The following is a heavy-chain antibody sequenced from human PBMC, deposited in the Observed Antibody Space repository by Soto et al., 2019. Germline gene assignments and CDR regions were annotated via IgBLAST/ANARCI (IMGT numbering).Heavy chain of an antibody. J-gene: IGHJ6*02. CDR3: ARDGCSGGSCYGYYYYGMDV. V-gene: IGHV1-69*06. Sequence: QVQLVQSGAEVKKPGSSVKVSCKASGGTFSSYAISWVRQAPGQGLEWMGGIIPIFGTANYEQKFQGRVTITADKSTSTAYMELSSLRSEDTAVYYCARDGCSGGSCYGYYYYGMDVWGQGTTVTVSS. CDR1: GGTFSSYA. D-gene: IGHD2-15*01. CDR2: IIPIFGTA.